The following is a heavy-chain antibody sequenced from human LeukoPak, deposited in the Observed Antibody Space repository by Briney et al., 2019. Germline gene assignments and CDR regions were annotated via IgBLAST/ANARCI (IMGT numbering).Heavy chain of an antibody. CDR1: GGSISSYY. CDR3: ARAYYDFWSGYPNWFDP. J-gene: IGHJ5*02. D-gene: IGHD3-3*01. CDR2: IYYSGST. V-gene: IGHV4-39*01. Sequence: SETLSLTCTVSGGSISSYYWSWIRQPPGKGLEWIGSIYYSGSTYYNPSLKSRVTISVDTSKNQFSLKLSSVTAADTAVYYCARAYYDFWSGYPNWFDPWGQGTLVTVSS.